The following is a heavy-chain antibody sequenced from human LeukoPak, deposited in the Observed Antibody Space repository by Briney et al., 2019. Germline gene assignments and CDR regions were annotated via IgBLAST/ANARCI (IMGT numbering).Heavy chain of an antibody. CDR2: INWNGGST. D-gene: IGHD3-3*01. V-gene: IGHV3-20*04. CDR3: AREGLPYYDFWSGYPTYYYYYTDV. CDR1: GFTFDDYG. J-gene: IGHJ6*03. Sequence: GGSLRLSCAASGFTFDDYGMSWVRQAPGKGLEWVSGINWNGGSTGYADSVKGRLTISRDNAKNSLYLQMNSLRAEDTALYYCAREGLPYYDFWSGYPTYYYYYTDVWGKGTTVTVSS.